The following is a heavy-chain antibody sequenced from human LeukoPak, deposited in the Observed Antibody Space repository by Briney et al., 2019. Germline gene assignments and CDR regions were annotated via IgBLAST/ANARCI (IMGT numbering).Heavy chain of an antibody. Sequence: SETLSLTCSVSGDSIYSYYWIWIRQPPEKGLEWIGHVYSSGNTNYNPSLRSRVTISVDSSKSQFSLRLSSVTAADTAVYYCARHAGATHYYYYYMDVWGKGTTVTISS. D-gene: IGHD1-26*01. CDR3: ARHAGATHYYYYYMDV. J-gene: IGHJ6*03. V-gene: IGHV4-59*08. CDR2: VYSSGNT. CDR1: GDSIYSYY.